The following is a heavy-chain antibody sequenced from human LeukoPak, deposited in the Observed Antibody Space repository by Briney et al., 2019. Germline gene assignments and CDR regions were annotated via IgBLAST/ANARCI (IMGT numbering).Heavy chain of an antibody. J-gene: IGHJ4*02. Sequence: ASVKVSCKASGGTFSSYAISWVRQATGQGLEWMGWMNPNSGNTGYAQKFQGRVTMTRNTAINTAYMELSSLRSEDTAVYYCVREIGGSGYLPYDYWGQGTLVTVSS. V-gene: IGHV1-8*02. CDR2: MNPNSGNT. D-gene: IGHD3-22*01. CDR1: GGTFSSYA. CDR3: VREIGGSGYLPYDY.